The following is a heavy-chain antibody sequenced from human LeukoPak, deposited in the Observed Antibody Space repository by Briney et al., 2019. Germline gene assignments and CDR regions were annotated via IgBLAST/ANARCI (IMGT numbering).Heavy chain of an antibody. D-gene: IGHD6-13*01. J-gene: IGHJ4*02. Sequence: SETLSLTCAVYGGSFSGFYWSWIRQPPGKGLEWIGEVNHSGSTNYNPSLKSRVTISVDTSKNQFSLKLSSVTAADTAVYYCASDSSSSGRGNWGQGTLVTVSS. CDR3: ASDSSSSGRGN. V-gene: IGHV4-34*01. CDR1: GGSFSGFY. CDR2: VNHSGST.